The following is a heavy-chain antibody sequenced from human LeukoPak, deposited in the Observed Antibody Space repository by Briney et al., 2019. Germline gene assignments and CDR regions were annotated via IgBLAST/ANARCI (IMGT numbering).Heavy chain of an antibody. CDR3: AKDFFPSGSPWLGFFQQ. D-gene: IGHD3-10*01. V-gene: IGHV3-43*01. Sequence: RGSLRLSCAASGFTFDDYTMHWVRQAPGKGLEWVSLISWDAGRTYYADSVKGRFTISRDNSKNSLYLRMNSLRAEDTAFYYCAKDFFPSGSPWLGFFQQWGQGTLVTVSS. J-gene: IGHJ1*01. CDR1: GFTFDDYT. CDR2: ISWDAGRT.